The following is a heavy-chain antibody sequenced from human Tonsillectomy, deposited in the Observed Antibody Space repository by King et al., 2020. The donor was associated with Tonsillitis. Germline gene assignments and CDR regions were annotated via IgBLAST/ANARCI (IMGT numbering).Heavy chain of an antibody. CDR1: GFTFSSCE. V-gene: IGHV3-48*03. CDR3: ARGPIVGANFDY. J-gene: IGHJ4*02. D-gene: IGHD1-26*01. Sequence: VQLVESGGGLVQPGGSLRLSCAASGFTFSSCEMNWVRQAPGKGLEWVSYISGSGSTIYYADSVKGRFTISRDNAKNSLYLQMNSLRAEDTAVYYCARGPIVGANFDYWGQGTLVTVSS. CDR2: ISGSGSTI.